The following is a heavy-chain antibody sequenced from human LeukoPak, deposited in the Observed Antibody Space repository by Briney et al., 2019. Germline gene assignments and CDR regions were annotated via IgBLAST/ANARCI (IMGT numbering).Heavy chain of an antibody. CDR1: GGSISSDN. Sequence: SETLSLTCTVSGGSISSDNWSWSRQPPGKGLEWIGYIYYSGSTNYNPSLKSRVTISVDTSKNQFSLKLSSVTAADTAVYYCARTKRITMVRGVISGFDSWGQGTLVTVSS. CDR3: ARTKRITMVRGVISGFDS. D-gene: IGHD3-10*01. CDR2: IYYSGST. J-gene: IGHJ4*02. V-gene: IGHV4-59*01.